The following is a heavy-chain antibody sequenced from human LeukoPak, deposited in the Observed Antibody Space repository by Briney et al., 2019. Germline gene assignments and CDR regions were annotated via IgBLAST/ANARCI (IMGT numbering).Heavy chain of an antibody. Sequence: GGSLRLSCAASGFTFITYSMNWVRQAPGKGLEWVSSISTTGTYIYYADSVKGRFTISRDNSKNTLYLQMNSLRAEDTAVYYCARDRVITFGGVIVSRGFDYWGQGTLVTVSS. D-gene: IGHD3-16*02. CDR2: ISTTGTYI. J-gene: IGHJ4*02. CDR1: GFTFITYS. CDR3: ARDRVITFGGVIVSRGFDY. V-gene: IGHV3-21*01.